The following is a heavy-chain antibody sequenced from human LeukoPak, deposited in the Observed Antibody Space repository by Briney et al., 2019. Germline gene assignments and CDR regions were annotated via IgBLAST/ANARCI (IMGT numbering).Heavy chain of an antibody. CDR1: GYTFTSTG. CDR2: VSAYNGNT. V-gene: IGHV1-18*01. Sequence: ASVKVSCKASGYTFTSTGICWVRQAPGQGLEWMGWVSAYNGNTNYAQKFRGRVTMTIDTSTNTAYMELRSLRSDDTAVYFCARSQSIAARPVDYWGQGTLVTVSS. CDR3: ARSQSIAARPVDY. D-gene: IGHD6-6*01. J-gene: IGHJ4*02.